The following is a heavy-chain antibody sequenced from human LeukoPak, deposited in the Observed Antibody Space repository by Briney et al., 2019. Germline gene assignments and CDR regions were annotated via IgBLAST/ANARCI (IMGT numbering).Heavy chain of an antibody. CDR1: GYTFTSYS. Sequence: ASVKVSCKASGYTFTSYSISWVRQAPGQGLEWMGWISAYNGNTNYAQKLQGRVTMTTDTSTSTAYMELRSLRSDDTAVYYCARDKASVVVVAAGWFDPWGQGALVTVSS. V-gene: IGHV1-18*04. CDR2: ISAYNGNT. D-gene: IGHD2-15*01. J-gene: IGHJ5*02. CDR3: ARDKASVVVVAAGWFDP.